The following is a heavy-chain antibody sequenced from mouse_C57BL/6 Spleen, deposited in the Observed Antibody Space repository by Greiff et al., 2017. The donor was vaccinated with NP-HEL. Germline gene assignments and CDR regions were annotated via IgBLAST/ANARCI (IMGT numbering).Heavy chain of an antibody. Sequence: EVKLMESVAELVRPGASVKLSCTASGFNIKNTYMHWVKQRPEQGLEWIGRIDPANGNTKFAPKFQGKATITADTSSNTAYLQLSSLTSEDTAIYYCARSDWDGRAWFAYWGQGTLVTVSA. J-gene: IGHJ3*01. CDR2: IDPANGNT. CDR1: GFNIKNTY. D-gene: IGHD4-1*01. V-gene: IGHV14-3*01. CDR3: ARSDWDGRAWFAY.